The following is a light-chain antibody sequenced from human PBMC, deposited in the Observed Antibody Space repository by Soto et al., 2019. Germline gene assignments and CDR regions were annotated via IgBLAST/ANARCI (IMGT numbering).Light chain of an antibody. CDR3: QQYNNWPFT. V-gene: IGKV3-15*01. J-gene: IGKJ3*01. Sequence: EIVMTQSPATLSVSPGERATLSCRASQSVSSNLAWYQQKPGQAPRLLIYGASTRATAIPARFSGSGSGTEFTLTISSLQPEDFAVYYCQQYNNWPFTFGPETKVDIK. CDR2: GAS. CDR1: QSVSSN.